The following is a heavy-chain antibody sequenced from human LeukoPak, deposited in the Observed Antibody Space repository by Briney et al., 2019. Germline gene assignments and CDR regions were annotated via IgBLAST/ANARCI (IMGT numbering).Heavy chain of an antibody. CDR2: IKQDESVT. D-gene: IGHD3-22*01. CDR1: GFTFSNYW. J-gene: IGHJ4*02. V-gene: IGHV3-7*01. Sequence: PGGSLRLSCAASGFTFSNYWMSWVRQAPGKGLEWVANIKQDESVTSYVDSVKGRFTISRDNAKDSLYLQMNSLRADDTAVYYCARSYYYDSSGYYSYWGQGTLVTVSS. CDR3: ARSYYYDSSGYYSY.